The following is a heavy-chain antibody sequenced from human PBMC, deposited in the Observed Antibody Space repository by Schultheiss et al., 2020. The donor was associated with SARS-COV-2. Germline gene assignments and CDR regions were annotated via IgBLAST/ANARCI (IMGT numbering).Heavy chain of an antibody. V-gene: IGHV1-2*02. J-gene: IGHJ5*02. CDR3: ARGDSSGWYTVYNWFDP. Sequence: SVKVSCKASGYTFTGYYMHWVRQAPGQGLEWMGWINPNSGGTNYAQKFQGRVTMTRDTSISTAYMELSRLRSDDTAVYYCARGDSSGWYTVYNWFDPWGQGTLVTVSS. CDR2: INPNSGGT. CDR1: GYTFTGYY. D-gene: IGHD6-19*01.